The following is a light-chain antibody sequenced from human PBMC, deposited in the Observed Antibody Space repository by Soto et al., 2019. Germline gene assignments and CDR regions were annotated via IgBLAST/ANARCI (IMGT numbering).Light chain of an antibody. CDR1: SSNIGAGYD. CDR3: QSYDNRLSGSYV. J-gene: IGLJ1*01. V-gene: IGLV1-40*01. Sequence: QSVLTQPPSVSGAPGQRVTFSCTGSSSNIGAGYDVHWYQQLPGTAPKLLIYGNSNRPSGVPDRFSGSKSGTSASLAITGLQAEDEADYYCQSYDNRLSGSYVFGTGTKVTVL. CDR2: GNS.